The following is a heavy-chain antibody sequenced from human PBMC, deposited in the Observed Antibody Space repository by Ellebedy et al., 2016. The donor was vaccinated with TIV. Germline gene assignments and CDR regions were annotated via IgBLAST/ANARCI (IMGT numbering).Heavy chain of an antibody. CDR3: ARATDDWNYGFR. CDR2: IYYNGTT. J-gene: IGHJ3*01. Sequence: MPSETLSLTCTVSGYSISSGYFWGWIRQPPGKGLEWIGYIYYNGTTHCNPSLKSRVTLAVDTSKNHFSLRLTSVTAADTAVYYCARATDDWNYGFRWGQGTMVTVSS. V-gene: IGHV4-61*01. CDR1: GYSISSGYF. D-gene: IGHD1-7*01.